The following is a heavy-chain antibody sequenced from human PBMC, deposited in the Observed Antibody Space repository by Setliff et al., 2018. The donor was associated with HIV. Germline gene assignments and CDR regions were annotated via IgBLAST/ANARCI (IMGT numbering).Heavy chain of an antibody. CDR2: IIPFTGTT. CDR1: GGTFNTYT. V-gene: IGHV1-69*16. J-gene: IGHJ4*02. CDR3: ARAPRLTMIRGVFDY. Sequence: SVKVSCKAPGGTFNTYTITWVRQAPGQGLEWMGGIIPFTGTTNYAQKFQGRVTITTDESRSIVYMEVSSLRSEDTAVYYCARAPRLTMIRGVFDYWGQGTLVTVSS. D-gene: IGHD3-10*01.